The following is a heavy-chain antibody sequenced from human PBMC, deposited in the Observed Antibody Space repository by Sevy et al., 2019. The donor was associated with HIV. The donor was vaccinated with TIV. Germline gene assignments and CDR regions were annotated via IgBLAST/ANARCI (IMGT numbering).Heavy chain of an antibody. D-gene: IGHD5-12*01. V-gene: IGHV3-48*01. CDR2: ISSSSSDI. Sequence: GGSLRLSCAASGFSFNNYDMNWVRQAPGKGLEWISYISSSSSDIYYADSVKGRFTISRDNANNSLSVQMNSLRAEDTAVYYCAREGGYTDQGMDVWGQGTTVTVSS. CDR1: GFSFNNYD. CDR3: AREGGYTDQGMDV. J-gene: IGHJ6*02.